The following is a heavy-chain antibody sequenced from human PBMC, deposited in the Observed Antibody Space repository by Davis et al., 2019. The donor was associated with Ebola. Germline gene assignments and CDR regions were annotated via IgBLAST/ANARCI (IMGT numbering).Heavy chain of an antibody. V-gene: IGHV3-48*02. CDR3: AREKVTMVQGVIIYYYGMDV. D-gene: IGHD3-10*01. Sequence: GESLKISCAASGFTFSNAWMSWVRQAPGKGLEWVSYISSSSSTIYYADSVKGRFTISRDNAKNSLYLQMNSLRDEDTAVYYCAREKVTMVQGVIIYYYGMDVWGQGTTVTVSS. CDR1: GFTFSNAW. CDR2: ISSSSSTI. J-gene: IGHJ6*02.